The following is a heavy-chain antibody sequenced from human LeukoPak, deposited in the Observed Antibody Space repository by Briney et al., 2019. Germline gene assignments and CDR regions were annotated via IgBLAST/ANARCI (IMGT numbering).Heavy chain of an antibody. CDR1: GGSITTTNW. Sequence: SETLSLTCGVSGGSITTTNWWSWVRQPPGQGLEWIGEISLSGLTNHNPSLKSRVTVSLDKSKNLLFLKMTSVTAADTAVYYCSRENGAFSPFGYWGQGTLVTVSS. CDR3: SRENGAFSPFGY. J-gene: IGHJ4*02. V-gene: IGHV4-4*02. CDR2: ISLSGLT. D-gene: IGHD2-8*01.